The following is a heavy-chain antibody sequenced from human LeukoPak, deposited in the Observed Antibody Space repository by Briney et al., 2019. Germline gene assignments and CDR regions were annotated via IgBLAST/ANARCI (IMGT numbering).Heavy chain of an antibody. V-gene: IGHV4-39*01. CDR3: AAGKEILTGYYIPNDY. Sequence: SETLSLTCTVSGGSISSSSYYWGWIRQPPGKGLEWIGSIYYSGSTYYNPSLKSRVTISVDTSKNQSSLKLSSVTAADTAVYYCAAGKEILTGYYIPNDYWGQGTLVTVSS. CDR2: IYYSGST. D-gene: IGHD3-9*01. CDR1: GGSISSSSYY. J-gene: IGHJ4*02.